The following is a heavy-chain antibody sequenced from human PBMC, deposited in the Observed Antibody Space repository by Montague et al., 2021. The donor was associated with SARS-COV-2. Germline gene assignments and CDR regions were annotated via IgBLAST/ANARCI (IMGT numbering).Heavy chain of an antibody. CDR2: IYTSGST. CDR3: ARVGVGTMVRGVIPAYYYGMDV. Sequence: TLSLTCTVSSGSISSGSYYWSWIRQPAGKGLEWIGRIYTSGSTNYNPSLKSRVTISVDTSKNQFSLKLSSVTAADTAVYYCARVGVGTMVRGVIPAYYYGMDVWGQGITVTVSS. V-gene: IGHV4-61*02. D-gene: IGHD3-10*01. CDR1: SGSISSGSYY. J-gene: IGHJ6*02.